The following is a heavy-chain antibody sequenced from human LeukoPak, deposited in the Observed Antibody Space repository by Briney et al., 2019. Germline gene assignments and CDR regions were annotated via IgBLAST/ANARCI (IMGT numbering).Heavy chain of an antibody. Sequence: GGSLRLSCAASGFTFSSYAMHWVRQAPGKGLEWVAVISYDGSNKYYADSVKGRFTISRDNARNSLYLQMNSLRVEDTAVYYCARAPPLLVVAGTPDYWGQGTLVTVSS. D-gene: IGHD6-19*01. CDR1: GFTFSSYA. V-gene: IGHV3-30*04. CDR2: ISYDGSNK. J-gene: IGHJ4*02. CDR3: ARAPPLLVVAGTPDY.